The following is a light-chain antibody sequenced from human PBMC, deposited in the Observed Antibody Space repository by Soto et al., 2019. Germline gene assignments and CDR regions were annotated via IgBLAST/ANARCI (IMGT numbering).Light chain of an antibody. CDR3: SSYTRSSTYV. CDR2: EVS. Sequence: QSVLTQPASVSASPGQSITISCTGTSSDVGGYNYVAWYQQHPGKAPKLMIYEVSNRPSGVSNRFSGSKSDNTASLTISGLQAEDEADYYCSSYTRSSTYVFGTGTKLTVL. J-gene: IGLJ1*01. CDR1: SSDVGGYNY. V-gene: IGLV2-14*01.